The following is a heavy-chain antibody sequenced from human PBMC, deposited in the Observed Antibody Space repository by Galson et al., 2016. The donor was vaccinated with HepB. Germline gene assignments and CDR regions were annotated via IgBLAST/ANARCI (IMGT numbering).Heavy chain of an antibody. CDR2: IKSGGTT. CDR3: AKSPPPMYFRFWSYFDY. CDR1: AFTFENYA. Sequence: SLRLSCAASAFTFENYAMSWVRQAPGKGLERVSSIKSGGTTYYADSVKGRFTISRDNYRSTVLLQMDGLRVEETALYYCAKSPPPMYFRFWSYFDYWGQGTLVTVPS. J-gene: IGHJ4*03. V-gene: IGHV3-23*01. D-gene: IGHD3-10*02.